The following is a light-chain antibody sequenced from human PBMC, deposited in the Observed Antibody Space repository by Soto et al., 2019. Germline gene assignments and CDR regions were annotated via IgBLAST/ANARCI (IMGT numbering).Light chain of an antibody. Sequence: EIVLTQSPATLSLSPGERATLSCRASRSVSSYLAWYQQNPGQAPRLLIYDASNRATGIPARFSGSGSGTDFILTISSLEPEDFAVYYCQQRSNWPPTFGGGTKVEIK. CDR2: DAS. J-gene: IGKJ4*01. CDR1: RSVSSY. CDR3: QQRSNWPPT. V-gene: IGKV3-11*01.